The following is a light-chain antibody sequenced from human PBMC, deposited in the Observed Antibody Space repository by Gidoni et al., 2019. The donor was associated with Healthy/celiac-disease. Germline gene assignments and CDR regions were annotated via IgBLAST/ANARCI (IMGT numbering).Light chain of an antibody. CDR1: QSISSY. CDR2: AAS. J-gene: IGKJ4*01. CDR3: QQSYSTRPLT. V-gene: IGKV1-39*01. Sequence: DIQMNQSASSLSASVADRVTITCRASQSISSYLNWYPQKPGKAPKLLIYAASSLQSGVPSRFSGSGSWTDVTLTISSLQPEEFATYYCQQSYSTRPLTFXGXTKVEIK.